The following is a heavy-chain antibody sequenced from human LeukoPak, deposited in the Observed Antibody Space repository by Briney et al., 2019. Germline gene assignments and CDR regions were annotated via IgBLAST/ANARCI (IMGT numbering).Heavy chain of an antibody. CDR2: IYSGGST. D-gene: IGHD3-10*01. J-gene: IGHJ4*02. CDR3: AKEGLQLVRGVIKNYFDY. CDR1: GFTVSSNY. V-gene: IGHV3-53*01. Sequence: PGGSLRLSCAASGFTVSSNYMSWVRQAPGKGLEWVSVIYSGGSTYYADSVKGRFTISRDNSKNTLYLQMNSLRAEDTAVYYCAKEGLQLVRGVIKNYFDYWGQGTLVTVSS.